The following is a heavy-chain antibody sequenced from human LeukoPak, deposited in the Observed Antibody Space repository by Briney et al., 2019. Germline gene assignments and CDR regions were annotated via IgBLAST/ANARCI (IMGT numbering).Heavy chain of an antibody. Sequence: KPSETLSLTCAVSGYSISSGYYWGWIRQPPGKGLEWIGSIYHSRSTYYNPSLKSRVTISVDTSKNQFSLKLSSVTAADTAVYYCARVGMIVVPSSPEIWGQGTMVTVSS. CDR1: GYSISSGYY. J-gene: IGHJ3*02. CDR2: IYHSRST. V-gene: IGHV4-38-2*01. CDR3: ARVGMIVVPSSPEI. D-gene: IGHD3-22*01.